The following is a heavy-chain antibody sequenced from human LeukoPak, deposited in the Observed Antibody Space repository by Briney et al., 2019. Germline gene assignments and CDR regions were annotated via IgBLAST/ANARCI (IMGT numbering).Heavy chain of an antibody. CDR2: IRYDGSNK. J-gene: IGHJ5*02. D-gene: IGHD1-26*01. CDR3: AKDGPERDLKQSGSYVNWFDP. CDR1: GFTFSSYA. V-gene: IGHV3-30*02. Sequence: GGSLRLSCAASGFTFSSYAMSWVRQAPGKGLEWVAFIRYDGSNKYYADSVKGRFTISRDDSKNTLYLQMNSLRAEDTAVYHCAKDGPERDLKQSGSYVNWFDPWGQGTLVTVSS.